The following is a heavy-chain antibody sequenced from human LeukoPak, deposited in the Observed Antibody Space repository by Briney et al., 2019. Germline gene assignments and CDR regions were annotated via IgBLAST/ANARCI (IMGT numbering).Heavy chain of an antibody. J-gene: IGHJ5*02. CDR3: ARVVYQLLTRWFDP. D-gene: IGHD2-2*01. V-gene: IGHV4-61*02. CDR1: GGSISSGSYY. Sequence: PSETLSLTCTVSGGSISSGSYYWSWIRQPAGKGLEWIGRIYTSGSTNYNPSLKSRVTISVDTSKNQFSLKLSSVTAADTAVYYCARVVYQLLTRWFDPWGQGTLVTVSS. CDR2: IYTSGST.